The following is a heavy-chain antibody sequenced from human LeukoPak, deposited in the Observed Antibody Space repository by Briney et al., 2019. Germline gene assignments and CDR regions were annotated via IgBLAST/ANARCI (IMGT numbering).Heavy chain of an antibody. CDR1: GFTFSSYA. Sequence: GGSLRLSCAPSGFTFSSYAMSWVRQALGKGLEWVSVISGSGGYTYYADSVNGRFTISRDSSKNILNLQMNSLRVEDTAIYYCAKVQSTVMTTSSVDYWGQGTQVTVSS. D-gene: IGHD4-17*01. J-gene: IGHJ4*02. CDR2: ISGSGGYT. CDR3: AKVQSTVMTTSSVDY. V-gene: IGHV3-23*01.